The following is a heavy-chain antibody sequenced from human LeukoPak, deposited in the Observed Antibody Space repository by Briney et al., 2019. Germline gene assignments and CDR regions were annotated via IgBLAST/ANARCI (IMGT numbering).Heavy chain of an antibody. CDR3: ARLSVANWYYDFWSGYLFDY. CDR2: ISYDGSNK. J-gene: IGHJ4*02. CDR1: GFTFSSYA. Sequence: GGSLRLSCAASGFTFSSYAMHWVRQAPGKGLEWVAVISYDGSNKYYADSVKGRFTISRDYSKNTLYLQMNSLRAEDTAVYYCARLSVANWYYDFWSGYLFDYWGQGTLVTVSS. V-gene: IGHV3-30*04. D-gene: IGHD3-3*01.